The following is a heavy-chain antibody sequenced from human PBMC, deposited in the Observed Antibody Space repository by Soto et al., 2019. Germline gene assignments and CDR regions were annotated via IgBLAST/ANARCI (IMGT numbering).Heavy chain of an antibody. Sequence: EGQLLESGGGLVQPGGSLRLSCAASGFFFSSYAMSWVRQAPGKGLEWVSGIGGSGGYKSYADSVKGRFTISRDNSKNTLYLQMESLGAEDTAVYYCAKDAAMVSSTFNYFDYWGQGTLVAVSS. J-gene: IGHJ4*02. CDR2: IGGSGGYK. CDR1: GFFFSSYA. CDR3: AKDAAMVSSTFNYFDY. D-gene: IGHD6-13*01. V-gene: IGHV3-23*01.